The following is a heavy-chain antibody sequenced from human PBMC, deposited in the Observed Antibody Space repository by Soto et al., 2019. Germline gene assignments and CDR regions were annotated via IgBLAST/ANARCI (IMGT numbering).Heavy chain of an antibody. D-gene: IGHD6-6*01. Sequence: QVQLVQSGAEVKKPGASVKVSCKASGYTFTSYGISWVRQAPGQGLEWMGWISAYNGNTNYAQKLQGRVTMTTDTYTSPAYMELRSLRAEDTAVYYGGRVVEYSSSRNNDHWGQGTLVTVSS. CDR3: GRVVEYSSSRNNDH. CDR2: ISAYNGNT. CDR1: GYTFTSYG. V-gene: IGHV1-18*01. J-gene: IGHJ4*02.